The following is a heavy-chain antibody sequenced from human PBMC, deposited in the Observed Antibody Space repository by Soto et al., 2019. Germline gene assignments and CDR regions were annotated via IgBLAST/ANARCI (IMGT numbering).Heavy chain of an antibody. CDR2: INSDGSST. V-gene: IGHV3-74*01. CDR1: GFTFSSYW. CDR3: ARVSMQYGDYVSDVLVI. D-gene: IGHD4-17*01. Sequence: EVQLVESGGGLVQPGGSLRLSCAASGFTFSSYWMHWVRQAPGKGLVWVSRINSDGSSTSYADSVKGRFTISRDNAKNTLYLQMTRLRAEGTAVDYGARVSMQYGDYVSDVLVIWVRGPMVTVSS. J-gene: IGHJ3*02.